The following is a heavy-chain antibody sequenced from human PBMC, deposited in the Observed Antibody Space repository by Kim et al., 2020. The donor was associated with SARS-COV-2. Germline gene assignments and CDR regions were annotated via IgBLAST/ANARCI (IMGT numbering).Heavy chain of an antibody. CDR2: INHSGST. CDR1: GGSFSGYY. D-gene: IGHD2-2*01. Sequence: SETLSLTCAVYGGSFSGYYWSWIRQPPGKGLEWIGEINHSGSTNYNPSLKSRVTISVDTSKNQFSLKLSSVTAADTAVYYCARGLRRGLHRVWAPAGPNWYFDLWGRGTLVTVSS. J-gene: IGHJ2*01. CDR3: ARGLRRGLHRVWAPAGPNWYFDL. V-gene: IGHV4-34*01.